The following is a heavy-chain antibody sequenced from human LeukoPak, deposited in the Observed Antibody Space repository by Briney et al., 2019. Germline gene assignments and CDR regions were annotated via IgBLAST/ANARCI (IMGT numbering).Heavy chain of an antibody. Sequence: ASVKVSCKASGYTFTGYYMHWVRQAPGQGLEWMGWINPNTGVTNYAQKFQGRVTLTRDTSTITAYMELTRLRSDDTAMYYCARDDYGDYVTDYWGQGTLVTVSS. CDR2: INPNTGVT. V-gene: IGHV1-2*02. D-gene: IGHD4-17*01. CDR3: ARDDYGDYVTDY. J-gene: IGHJ4*02. CDR1: GYTFTGYY.